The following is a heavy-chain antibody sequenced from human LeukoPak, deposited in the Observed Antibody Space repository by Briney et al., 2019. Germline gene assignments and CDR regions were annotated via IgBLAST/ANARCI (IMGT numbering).Heavy chain of an antibody. V-gene: IGHV4-61*01. D-gene: IGHD2-15*01. J-gene: IGHJ1*01. CDR2: IYYSGST. Sequence: SGTPSLTCAVSGGSIRSSTDYWSWIRQPPGKGLEWIGYIYYSGSTNYNPSLKSRVTISVDTSKNQFSLKLSSVTAADTAVYYCAGLVVAAKEYFQHWGQGTLVTVSS. CDR1: GGSIRSSTDY. CDR3: AGLVVAAKEYFQH.